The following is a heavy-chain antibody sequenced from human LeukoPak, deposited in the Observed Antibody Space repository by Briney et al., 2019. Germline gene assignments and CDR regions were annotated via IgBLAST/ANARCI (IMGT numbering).Heavy chain of an antibody. J-gene: IGHJ4*02. D-gene: IGHD2-8*01. CDR1: GFTFSSYA. V-gene: IGHV3-23*01. CDR3: AKCGTKAWFDY. Sequence: GGSLRLSCAASGFTFSSYAMCWVRQAPGKGLEWVSAISGSGGSTYYADSVKGRFTINRDNSKNTLYMQMNSLRAEDTAVYYCAKCGTKAWFDYWGQGTLVTVSS. CDR2: ISGSGGST.